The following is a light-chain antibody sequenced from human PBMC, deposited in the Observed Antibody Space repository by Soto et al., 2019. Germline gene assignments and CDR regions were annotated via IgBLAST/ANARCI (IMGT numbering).Light chain of an antibody. CDR1: NSNIGAGYD. Sequence: QTVLTQPPSVSGAPGQRVTISCTGSNSNIGAGYDVHWYQQLPGTAPKLLIYGNSNRPSGVPDRFSGSKSGTSASLTITGLQAEDEADYYCQYYGDGLSGYVSGTGTKVIV. V-gene: IGLV1-40*01. CDR2: GNS. CDR3: QYYGDGLSGYV. J-gene: IGLJ1*01.